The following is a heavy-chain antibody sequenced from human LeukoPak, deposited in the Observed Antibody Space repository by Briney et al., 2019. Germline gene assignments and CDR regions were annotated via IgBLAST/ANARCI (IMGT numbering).Heavy chain of an antibody. CDR1: GFTFSSYG. J-gene: IGHJ3*02. V-gene: IGHV3-33*01. CDR2: IRYDGSNK. CDR3: AREGNYYDSSGCYHDAFDI. D-gene: IGHD3-22*01. Sequence: GRSLRLSCAASGFTFSSYGMHWVRQAPGKGLEWVAVIRYDGSNKYYADSVKGRFTISRDNSKNTLYLQMNSLRAGDTAVYYCAREGNYYDSSGCYHDAFDIWGQGTMVTVSS.